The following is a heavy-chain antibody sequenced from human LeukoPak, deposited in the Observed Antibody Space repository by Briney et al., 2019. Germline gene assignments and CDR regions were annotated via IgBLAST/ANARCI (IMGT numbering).Heavy chain of an antibody. D-gene: IGHD2-2*01. V-gene: IGHV4-34*01. Sequence: PSETLSLTCAVYGGSFSGYYWSWIRQPPGKGLEWIGEINHSGSTNYNPSLKSRVTISVDTSKNQFSLKLSSVTAADTAVYYCARDFRRPGYAKWEYGMDVWGQGTTVTVSS. CDR1: GGSFSGYY. J-gene: IGHJ6*02. CDR3: ARDFRRPGYAKWEYGMDV. CDR2: INHSGST.